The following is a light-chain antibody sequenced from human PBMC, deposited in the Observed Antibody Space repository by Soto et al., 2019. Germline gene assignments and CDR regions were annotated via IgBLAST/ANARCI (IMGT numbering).Light chain of an antibody. Sequence: QSARTQPASVSGSPGQSITISCTGTRSDVGRYNLVSWYQQHPGKAPKLIIYEGGKRPSGVSNRFSGSKSGNTASLTISGLQAEDEADYYCCSYAGSSTFVFGGGTKVTVL. CDR2: EGG. V-gene: IGLV2-23*03. CDR1: RSDVGRYNL. CDR3: CSYAGSSTFV. J-gene: IGLJ3*02.